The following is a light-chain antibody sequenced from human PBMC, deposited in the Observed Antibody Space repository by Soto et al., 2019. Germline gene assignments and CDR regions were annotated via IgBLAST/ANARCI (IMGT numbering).Light chain of an antibody. J-gene: IGKJ5*01. CDR2: GAS. CDR1: QSITNNY. V-gene: IGKV3-20*01. CDR3: QQYRTSPIT. Sequence: ETVLTQSPGTLSLSPGERGTISCRASQSITNNYLAWYQQKPGQAPRLLIYGASSRVTGIPDRFSGSGSGTDLTLTISRLESEDFAVYYCQQYRTSPITFGQGTRLEIK.